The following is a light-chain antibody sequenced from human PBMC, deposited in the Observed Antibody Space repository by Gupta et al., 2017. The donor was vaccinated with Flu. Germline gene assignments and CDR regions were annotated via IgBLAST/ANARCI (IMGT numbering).Light chain of an antibody. V-gene: IGLV3-9*01. Sequence: CGGNNNESKSVHWDQQRSGQAPVLFIYNDSNRPSGIPERFSGSNSGNTATLTISRAQVGDEADYYCQVCASSPVIFGGGTKLTVL. J-gene: IGLJ2*01. CDR1: NNESKS. CDR3: QVCASSPVI. CDR2: NDS.